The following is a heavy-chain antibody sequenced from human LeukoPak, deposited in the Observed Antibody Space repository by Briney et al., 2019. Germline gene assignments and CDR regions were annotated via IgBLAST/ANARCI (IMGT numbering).Heavy chain of an antibody. V-gene: IGHV1-18*01. CDR3: ARGDTMVRTPGWFDP. CDR2: ISAYNGNT. D-gene: IGHD3-10*01. J-gene: IGHJ5*02. Sequence: ASVKVSCKASGYTFTSYGISWVRQAPGQGLEWMGWISAYNGNTNYAQKLQGRVTMTTDTSTSTAYMELRSLRSDDTAVYYCARGDTMVRTPGWFDPWGQGTLVTVSS. CDR1: GYTFTSYG.